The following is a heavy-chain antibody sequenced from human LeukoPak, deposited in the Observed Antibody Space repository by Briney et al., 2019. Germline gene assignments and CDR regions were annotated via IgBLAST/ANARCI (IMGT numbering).Heavy chain of an antibody. CDR2: ISGDGGST. CDR1: GFTFDDYA. D-gene: IGHD4/OR15-4a*01. J-gene: IGHJ4*02. CDR3: ATFSYGARY. Sequence: GGSLRLSCAASGFTFDDYAMHWVRQAPGKGLEWVSLISGDGGSTYYADSVKGRLTISRDNSKNSLYLQMNSLRTEDTALYYCATFSYGARYWGQGTLVTVSS. V-gene: IGHV3-43*02.